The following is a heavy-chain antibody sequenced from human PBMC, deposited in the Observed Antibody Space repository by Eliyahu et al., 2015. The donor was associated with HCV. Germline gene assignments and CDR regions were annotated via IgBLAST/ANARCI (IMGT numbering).Heavy chain of an antibody. Sequence: QVQLVQSRAEVKKPGASVKXSCXASGYTFTNYIMHWVRQAPGQRFEWMGYISAGNGNTKFSQKFQGRVTITRDTSASTAYMELSSLRSEDTAVYYCARGFRQLSDYWGQGTQVTVSS. CDR2: ISAGNGNT. CDR3: ARGFRQLSDY. CDR1: GYTFTNYI. J-gene: IGHJ4*02. D-gene: IGHD5-18*01. V-gene: IGHV1-3*01.